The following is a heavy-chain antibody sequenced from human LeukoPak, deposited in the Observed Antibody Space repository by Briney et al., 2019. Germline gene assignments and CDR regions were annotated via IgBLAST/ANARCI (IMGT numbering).Heavy chain of an antibody. J-gene: IGHJ4*02. CDR2: IFQGGGEI. Sequence: PGGSLRLSCAASGFTFSTFAMIWVRQPPGKGLEWVSSIFQGGGEIHYADSVRGRFTISRDNSKSTLFLQMNSLRAEDTAVYFCARYCTFRTCSGTKFDYWGQGTLVTVSS. CDR3: ARYCTFRTCSGTKFDY. D-gene: IGHD1-1*01. CDR1: GFTFSTFA. V-gene: IGHV3-23*01.